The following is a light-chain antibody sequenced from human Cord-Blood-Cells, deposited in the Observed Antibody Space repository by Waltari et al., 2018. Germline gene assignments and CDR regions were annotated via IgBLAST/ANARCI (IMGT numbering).Light chain of an antibody. CDR2: KAS. J-gene: IGKJ4*01. CDR1: QSISSW. V-gene: IGKV1-5*03. CDR3: QQYNSYPLT. Sequence: DIQMTQSPSTLSASVGDRVTITCRARQSISSWLAWYQQKTGKAPKLLIYKASSLESGVPSRFSGSGSGTEFTLTISSLQPDDFATYYFQQYNSYPLTFGGGTKVEIK.